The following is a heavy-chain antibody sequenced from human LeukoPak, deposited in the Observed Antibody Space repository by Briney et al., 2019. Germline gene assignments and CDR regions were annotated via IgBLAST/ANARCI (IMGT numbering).Heavy chain of an antibody. Sequence: LTGGSLRLSCAASGFTFSSYGMHWVRQAPGKGLEWVAFIRYDGSNKYNADSVKGRFTISRDNSKNTLYLQMNSLRAEDTAVYYCARDDTAVAGTELDYWGQGTLVTVSS. CDR1: GFTFSSYG. CDR2: IRYDGSNK. V-gene: IGHV3-30*02. J-gene: IGHJ4*02. D-gene: IGHD6-19*01. CDR3: ARDDTAVAGTELDY.